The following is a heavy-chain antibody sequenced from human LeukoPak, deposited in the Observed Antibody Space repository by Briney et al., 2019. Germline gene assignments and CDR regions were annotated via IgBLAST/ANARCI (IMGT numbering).Heavy chain of an antibody. V-gene: IGHV4-39*01. CDR2: IYYSGST. CDR3: ARHGAAPGTYYFDY. D-gene: IGHD1-1*01. Sequence: SEALSLTCTVSGASISSSSDYWSWLRQPPGTGLEWLGSIYYSGSTYYNPSLRSRVTLSVDTSKNQFSLRLTSVTATDTAVYYCARHGAAPGTYYFDYWGQGTLVTVSS. J-gene: IGHJ4*02. CDR1: GASISSSSDY.